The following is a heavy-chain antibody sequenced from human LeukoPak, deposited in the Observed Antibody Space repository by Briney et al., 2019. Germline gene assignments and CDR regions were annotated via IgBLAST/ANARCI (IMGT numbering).Heavy chain of an antibody. CDR1: GYSFTSHY. D-gene: IGHD3-22*01. V-gene: IGHV1-46*01. J-gene: IGHJ3*02. CDR3: ASHFVNHYDTNGDAFDI. Sequence: ASVKVSCKASGYSFTSHYVHWVRQAPGQGLEWMGIIHPSGGNARYAQKFQGRLSMTRDTSTSTVYMELSRLTSEDTAVYYCASHFVNHYDTNGDAFDIWGQGTMVSVSS. CDR2: IHPSGGNA.